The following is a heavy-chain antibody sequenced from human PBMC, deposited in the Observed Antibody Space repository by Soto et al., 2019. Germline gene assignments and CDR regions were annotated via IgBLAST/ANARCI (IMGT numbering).Heavy chain of an antibody. D-gene: IGHD1-20*01. J-gene: IGHJ6*03. Sequence: EVQLLESGGGLVQPGGSLRLSCAASGFTFSSYAMSWVRQAPGKGLEWVSAISGSGGSTYYADSVKGRFTISRDNSKNTLYLQMNSLRAEYTAVYYCATNPGISYYYYYMDVWGKGTTVTVSS. CDR1: GFTFSSYA. V-gene: IGHV3-23*01. CDR3: ATNPGISYYYYYMDV. CDR2: ISGSGGST.